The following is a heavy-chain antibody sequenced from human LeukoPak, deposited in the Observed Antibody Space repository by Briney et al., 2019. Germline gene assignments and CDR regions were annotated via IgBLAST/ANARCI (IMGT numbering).Heavy chain of an antibody. Sequence: ASVKVSCKASGYTFTSYYMHWVRQAPGQGLEWMGIINPSGGSTSYAQKFQGRVTMTRDMSTSKVYMELSSLRSEDTAVYYCARALYCGGDCYSGFFVYWGQGTLVTVSS. CDR3: ARALYCGGDCYSGFFVY. J-gene: IGHJ4*02. D-gene: IGHD2-21*02. CDR2: INPSGGST. CDR1: GYTFTSYY. V-gene: IGHV1-46*01.